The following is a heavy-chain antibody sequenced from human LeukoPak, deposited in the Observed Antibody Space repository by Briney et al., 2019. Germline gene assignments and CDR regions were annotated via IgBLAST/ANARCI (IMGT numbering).Heavy chain of an antibody. CDR1: GLTFFNYW. V-gene: IGHV3-7*01. CDR3: ARDVDYANPRHDY. Sequence: PGGSLRLSCAASGLTFFNYWMSWVRQAPGKGLERVANINLEGSQKYYVDSLKGRFTISRDNANNLLYLQMNSLRAEDTAVYYCARDVDYANPRHDYWGQGTLVTVSS. CDR2: INLEGSQK. D-gene: IGHD4/OR15-4a*01. J-gene: IGHJ4*02.